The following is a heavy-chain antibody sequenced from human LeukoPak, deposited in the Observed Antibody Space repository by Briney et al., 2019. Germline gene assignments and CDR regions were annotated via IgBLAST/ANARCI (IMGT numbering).Heavy chain of an antibody. CDR2: IYPGDSDS. J-gene: IGHJ4*02. Sequence: GESLKISFQGSGYSFASYWIGWVRQMPGKGLGWIGIIYPGDSDSRYSSSFQGQVTISVDKSISTAYLQWSSLKASDTAMYYCARGRGYCSGGSCYYFDYWGQGTLVTVSS. D-gene: IGHD2-15*01. CDR3: ARGRGYCSGGSCYYFDY. CDR1: GYSFASYW. V-gene: IGHV5-51*01.